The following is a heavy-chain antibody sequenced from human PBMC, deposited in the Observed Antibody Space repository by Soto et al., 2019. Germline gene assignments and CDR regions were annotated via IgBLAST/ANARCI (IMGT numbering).Heavy chain of an antibody. CDR2: ITSSGYNT. J-gene: IGHJ4*02. Sequence: GESLKISCAASGFTFSSYSMNWVRQAPGKGLEWLSHITSSGYNTYYAESVKGRFTISRDNAKNLLYLEMNSLRAEDTAVYYCARGYSGGWSRGGYFELWGQGALVTSPQ. V-gene: IGHV3-48*04. CDR3: ARGYSGGWSRGGYFEL. D-gene: IGHD6-13*01. CDR1: GFTFSSYS.